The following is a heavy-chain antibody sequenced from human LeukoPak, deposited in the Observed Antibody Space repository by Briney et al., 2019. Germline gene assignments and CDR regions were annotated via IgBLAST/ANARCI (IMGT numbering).Heavy chain of an antibody. J-gene: IGHJ4*02. CDR1: GYTLTELS. D-gene: IGHD3-22*01. CDR2: INPNSGGT. V-gene: IGHV1-2*02. CDR3: ARDRGYYDSSGYEFDY. Sequence: ASVKVSCKVSGYTLTELSMHWVRQAPGQGLEWMGCINPNSGGTNYAQKFQGRVTMTRDTSISTAYMELSRLRSDDTAVYYCARDRGYYDSSGYEFDYWGQGTLVTVSS.